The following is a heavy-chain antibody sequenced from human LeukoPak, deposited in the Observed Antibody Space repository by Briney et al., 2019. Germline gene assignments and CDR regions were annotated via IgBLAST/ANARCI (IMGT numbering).Heavy chain of an antibody. Sequence: ASVKVSCKASGYTFTGYYMHWVRQAPGQGLEWMGWINPNSGGTNYAQKFQGRVTMTRDTSISTAYMELSRLRSDDTAVYYCARVVVPAAPLPGMDVWGQGTTVTVS. CDR1: GYTFTGYY. J-gene: IGHJ6*02. D-gene: IGHD2-2*01. CDR2: INPNSGGT. CDR3: ARVVVPAAPLPGMDV. V-gene: IGHV1-2*02.